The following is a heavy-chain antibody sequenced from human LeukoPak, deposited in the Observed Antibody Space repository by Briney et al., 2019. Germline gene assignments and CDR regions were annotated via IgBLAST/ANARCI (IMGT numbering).Heavy chain of an antibody. CDR2: ISGSGGST. J-gene: IGHJ4*02. CDR1: GFTFSSYA. CDR3: AKDFTLTADIVVVPAAVDY. V-gene: IGHV3-23*01. Sequence: PGGSLRLSCAASGFTFSSYAMSWVRQAPGKGLEWVSAISGSGGSTYCADSVKGRFTISRDNSKNTLYLQMNSLRAEDTAVYYCAKDFTLTADIVVVPAAVDYWGQGTLVTVSS. D-gene: IGHD2-2*01.